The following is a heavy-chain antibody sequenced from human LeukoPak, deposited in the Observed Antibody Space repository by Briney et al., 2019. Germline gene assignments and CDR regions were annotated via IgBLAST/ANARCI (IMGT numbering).Heavy chain of an antibody. J-gene: IGHJ4*02. Sequence: GGSLRLSCAASGFTFSDYYMSWIRQAPGKGLEWVSYIGSSGSTIYYADSVKGRFTISRDNAKNSLYLQMNSLRAEDTAVYYCARDAGYYDSSGYLPHDWGQGTLVTVSS. V-gene: IGHV3-11*04. CDR1: GFTFSDYY. CDR2: IGSSGSTI. CDR3: ARDAGYYDSSGYLPHD. D-gene: IGHD3-22*01.